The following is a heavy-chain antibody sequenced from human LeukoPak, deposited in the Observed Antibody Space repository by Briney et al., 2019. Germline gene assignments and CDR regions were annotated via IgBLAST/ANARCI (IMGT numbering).Heavy chain of an antibody. D-gene: IGHD3-9*01. CDR3: AKGLMTGYNYFGMDD. CDR1: GFTFSSYA. CDR2: ISGSEGST. V-gene: IGHV3-23*01. J-gene: IGHJ6*02. Sequence: GGSLRLSCAASGFTFSSYAMSWVRQAPGKGLEWVSGISGSEGSTYYADSVKGRFTISRDNSKNTLYLQMNSLRAEDTAVYYCAKGLMTGYNYFGMDDWGQGTTVTVSS.